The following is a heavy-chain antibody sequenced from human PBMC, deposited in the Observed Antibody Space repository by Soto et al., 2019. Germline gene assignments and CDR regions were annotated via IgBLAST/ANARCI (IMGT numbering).Heavy chain of an antibody. CDR2: IWYDGSNK. V-gene: IGHV3-33*03. CDR1: GFSFSSYG. D-gene: IGHD1-26*01. CDR3: ARAQYTGSYFDACDV. J-gene: IGHJ3*01. Sequence: PGGSLRLSCAASGFSFSSYGMHWVRQAPGKGLDWVAVIWYDGSNKYYAESVKGRFTISRDNSKNTRYVQMNSLTVEDTAVYYCARAQYTGSYFDACDVWGQGTMVTVSS.